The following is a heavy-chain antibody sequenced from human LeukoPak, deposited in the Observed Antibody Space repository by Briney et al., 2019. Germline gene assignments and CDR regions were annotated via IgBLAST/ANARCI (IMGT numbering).Heavy chain of an antibody. CDR1: ASTFTVHY. D-gene: IGHD2-8*01. Sequence: GASVTLSCTASASTFTVHYIHWVRQAPGQGLEWMGWINPNSGGTKSAHTFHGRVTMTRDMSNSTAYMELSRLRSDDTAVYYCARVNYCSYGVSHSYDYWGQGTLVTVSS. V-gene: IGHV1-2*02. CDR2: INPNSGGT. J-gene: IGHJ4*02. CDR3: ARVNYCSYGVSHSYDY.